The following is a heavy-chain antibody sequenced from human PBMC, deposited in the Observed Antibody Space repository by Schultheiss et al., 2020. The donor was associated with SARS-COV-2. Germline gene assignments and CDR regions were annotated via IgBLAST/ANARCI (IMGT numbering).Heavy chain of an antibody. CDR1: GGSFSGYY. V-gene: IGHV4-34*01. Sequence: SETLSLTCAVYGGSFSGYYWSWIRQPPGKGLEWIGEINHSGSTYYNPSLKSRVTISVDTSKNQFSLKLSSVTAADTAVYYCAKEGIAAAGTGDYWGQGTLVTVSS. CDR3: AKEGIAAAGTGDY. J-gene: IGHJ4*02. D-gene: IGHD6-13*01. CDR2: INHSGST.